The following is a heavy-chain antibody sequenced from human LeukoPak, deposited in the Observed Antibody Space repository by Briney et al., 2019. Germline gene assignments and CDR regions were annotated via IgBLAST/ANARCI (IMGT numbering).Heavy chain of an antibody. V-gene: IGHV5-51*01. CDR2: INPGDSDT. Sequence: GESLKISCKGSGYSFTSYWIGWVRQMPGKRLEWMGIINPGDSDTRYNPSFQGQVTISADKSISTAYLQWSSLEASDTAMYYCARPRGSGSYYNRPFDYWGQGTLVTVSS. CDR3: ARPRGSGSYYNRPFDY. J-gene: IGHJ4*02. D-gene: IGHD3-10*01. CDR1: GYSFTSYW.